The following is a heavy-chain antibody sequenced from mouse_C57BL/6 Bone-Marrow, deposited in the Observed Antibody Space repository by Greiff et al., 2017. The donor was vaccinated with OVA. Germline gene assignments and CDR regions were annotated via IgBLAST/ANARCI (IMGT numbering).Heavy chain of an antibody. J-gene: IGHJ3*01. CDR3: ARSRGLRAWFAY. Sequence: QVQLKQSGPELVKPGASVKISCKASGYAFSSSWMNWVKQRPGKGLEWIGRIYPGDGDTNYNGKFKGKATLTADKSSSTAYMQLSSLTSEDSAVYCCARSRGLRAWFAYWGQGTLVTVSA. V-gene: IGHV1-82*01. D-gene: IGHD2-4*01. CDR2: IYPGDGDT. CDR1: GYAFSSSW.